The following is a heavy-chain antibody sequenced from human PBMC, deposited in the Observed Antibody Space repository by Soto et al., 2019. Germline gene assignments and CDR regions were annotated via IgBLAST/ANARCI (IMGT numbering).Heavy chain of an antibody. Sequence: VQLVESGGGVVQPGRSLRLSCAASGFTFSDYAMHWVRQAPGKGLGWVAVVSHDGRNTHYADSVKGRFTISRDSSKNTVSLQMTSLRAEDTAVYYCAKGGRQWLVTSDFNYWGQGALVTVSS. D-gene: IGHD6-19*01. CDR1: GFTFSDYA. V-gene: IGHV3-30*18. CDR3: AKGGRQWLVTSDFNY. J-gene: IGHJ4*02. CDR2: VSHDGRNT.